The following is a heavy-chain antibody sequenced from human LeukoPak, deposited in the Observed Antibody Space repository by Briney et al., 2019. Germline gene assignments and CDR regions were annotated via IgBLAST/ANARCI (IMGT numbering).Heavy chain of an antibody. V-gene: IGHV4-39*07. CDR1: GGSILSTIYY. Sequence: SETLSLTCTVSGGSILSTIYYWAWIRQPPGKGLEWIGSIHYSGPTYYNPSLKSRVTISVDTSKNQFSLKLSSVTAADTAVYYCARVWSSSWYRGYYFDYWGQGTLVTVSS. J-gene: IGHJ4*02. CDR2: IHYSGPT. D-gene: IGHD6-13*01. CDR3: ARVWSSSWYRGYYFDY.